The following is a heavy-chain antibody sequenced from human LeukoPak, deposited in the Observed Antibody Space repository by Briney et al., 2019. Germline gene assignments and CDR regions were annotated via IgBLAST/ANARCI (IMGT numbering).Heavy chain of an antibody. CDR1: GFTFSSYG. J-gene: IGHJ4*02. CDR2: ISSSSSYI. CDR3: ARGYYYDSSGYYYGPDFCDY. Sequence: GGSLRLSCAASGFTFSSYGMHWVRQAPGKGLEWVSSISSSSSYIYYADSVKGRFTISRDNAKNSLYLQMNSLRAEDTAVYYCARGYYYDSSGYYYGPDFCDYWGQGTLVTVSS. D-gene: IGHD3-22*01. V-gene: IGHV3-21*01.